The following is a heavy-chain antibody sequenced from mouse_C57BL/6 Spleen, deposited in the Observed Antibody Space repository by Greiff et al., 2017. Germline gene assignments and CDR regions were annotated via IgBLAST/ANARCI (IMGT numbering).Heavy chain of an antibody. J-gene: IGHJ4*01. CDR2: INPNNGGT. CDR3: ARSGKNGYYDAMDY. V-gene: IGHV1-22*01. D-gene: IGHD2-2*01. Sequence: VQLQQSGPELVKPGASVKMSCKASGYTFTDYNMHWVKQSHGKSLEWIGYINPNNGGTSYNQKFKGKATLTVNTSSSTAYMELRILTSEDSAVYYCARSGKNGYYDAMDYWGQGTSVTVSS. CDR1: GYTFTDYN.